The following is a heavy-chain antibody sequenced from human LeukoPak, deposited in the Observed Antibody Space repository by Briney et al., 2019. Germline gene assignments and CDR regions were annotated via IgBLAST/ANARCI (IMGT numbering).Heavy chain of an antibody. CDR1: GFTFSSYE. CDR2: ISSSGSTI. D-gene: IGHD3-10*01. V-gene: IGHV3-48*03. CDR3: ARAGAGRRSLWFGELSNWFDP. Sequence: GGSLRLSCAASGFTFSSYEMNWVRQAPGKGLEWVSYISSSGSTIYYADSVKGRFTISRDNAKNSLYLQMNSLRAEDTAVYYCARAGAGRRSLWFGELSNWFDPWGQGTLVTVSS. J-gene: IGHJ5*02.